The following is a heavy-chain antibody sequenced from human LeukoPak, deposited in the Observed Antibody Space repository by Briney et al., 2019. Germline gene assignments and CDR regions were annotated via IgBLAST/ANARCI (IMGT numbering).Heavy chain of an antibody. Sequence: GASVKVSCKASGYTFTSYDINWVRQATGQGLEWMGWMNPNSGNTGYAQKFQGRVTMTRNTSISTAYMELSSLRSEDTAVYYCASGGYDFWSGYYAPSMDVWGQGTTVTVSS. CDR3: ASGGYDFWSGYYAPSMDV. CDR1: GYTFTSYD. J-gene: IGHJ6*02. CDR2: MNPNSGNT. D-gene: IGHD3-3*01. V-gene: IGHV1-8*01.